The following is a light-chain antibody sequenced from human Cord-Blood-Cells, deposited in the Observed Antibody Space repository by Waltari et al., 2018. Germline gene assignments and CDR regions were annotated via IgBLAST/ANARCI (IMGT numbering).Light chain of an antibody. V-gene: IGLV2-11*01. CDR2: DVS. J-gene: IGLJ1*01. CDR1: SSDVGGDTY. Sequence: QSALTPPRSVSGSPGPSVTISCTGTSSDVGGDTYVSWYQQHPGKAPKLMIYDVSKRPSGVPDRFSGSKSGNTASLTISGLQAEDEADYYCCSYAGSYVFGTGTKVTVL. CDR3: CSYAGSYV.